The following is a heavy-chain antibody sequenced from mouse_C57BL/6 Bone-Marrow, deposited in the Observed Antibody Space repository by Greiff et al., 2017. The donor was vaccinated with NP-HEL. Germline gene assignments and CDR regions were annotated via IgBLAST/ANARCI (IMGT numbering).Heavy chain of an antibody. CDR2: ISSGGSYT. J-gene: IGHJ4*01. V-gene: IGHV5-6*02. Sequence: DVKLVESGGDLVKPGGSLKLSCAASGFTFSSYGMSWVRQTPDKRLEWVATISSGGSYTYYPDSVKGRFTISRDNAKNTLYLQMSSLKSEDTAMYYCARPGCFYAMDYWGQGTSVTSPQ. CDR1: GFTFSSYG. CDR3: ARPGCFYAMDY.